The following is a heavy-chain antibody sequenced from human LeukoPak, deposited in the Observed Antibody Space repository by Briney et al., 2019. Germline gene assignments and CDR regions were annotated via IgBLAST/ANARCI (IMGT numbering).Heavy chain of an antibody. CDR2: FYYSGST. D-gene: IGHD2-21*02. Sequence: SETLSLTCTVSGVSISSSSYYWGWIRQPPGKGLEWIGSFYYSGSTYYNPSLKSRVTISVDTSKNQFSLKLSSVTAADTAVYYCATRLAYCGGDCFPFDAFDIWGQGTMVTVSS. CDR3: ATRLAYCGGDCFPFDAFDI. J-gene: IGHJ3*02. V-gene: IGHV4-39*01. CDR1: GVSISSSSYY.